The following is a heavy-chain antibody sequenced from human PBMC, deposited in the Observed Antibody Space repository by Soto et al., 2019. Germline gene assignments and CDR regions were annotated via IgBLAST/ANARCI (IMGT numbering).Heavy chain of an antibody. CDR1: GYTFTRYV. CDR2: ISAYNGNT. D-gene: IGHD1-26*01. V-gene: IGHV1-18*01. CDR3: AKGGATGHYYFDY. Sequence: GSSVKVSCKASGYTFTRYVISWVRHAPGQGLEWMGWISAYNGNTNYAQKLQGRVTMTTDTSTSTAYMELRSLRSDDTAVYYCAKGGATGHYYFDYWGQGTLVTVSS. J-gene: IGHJ4*02.